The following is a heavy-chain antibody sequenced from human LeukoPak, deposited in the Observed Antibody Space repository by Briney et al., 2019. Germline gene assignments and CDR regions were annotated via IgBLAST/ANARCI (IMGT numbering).Heavy chain of an antibody. V-gene: IGHV1-69*04. CDR3: AREDTDYDILTGYWTTGDYYYGMDV. CDR2: IIPILGIA. Sequence: SVKVSCKASDGTFTSYAISWVRQAPGHGLEWMGRIIPILGIANYAQKFQGRVTITADKSTSTAYMELSSLRSEDTAVYYCAREDTDYDILTGYWTTGDYYYGMDVWGQGTTVTVSS. J-gene: IGHJ6*02. D-gene: IGHD3-9*01. CDR1: DGTFTSYA.